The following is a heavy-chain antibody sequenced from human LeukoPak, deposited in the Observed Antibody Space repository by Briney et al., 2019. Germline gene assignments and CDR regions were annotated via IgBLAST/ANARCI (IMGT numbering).Heavy chain of an antibody. V-gene: IGHV4-39*01. D-gene: IGHD6-13*01. Sequence: SETLSLTCTVSGGSISSSSYYWGWLRQPPGKGLEWIGSIYYSGSTYYNPSLKSRVTISVDTSKNQFSLKLSSVTAADTAVYYCARHGITAAGTRAFDIWGQGTMVTVSS. CDR3: ARHGITAAGTRAFDI. J-gene: IGHJ3*02. CDR2: IYYSGST. CDR1: GGSISSSSYY.